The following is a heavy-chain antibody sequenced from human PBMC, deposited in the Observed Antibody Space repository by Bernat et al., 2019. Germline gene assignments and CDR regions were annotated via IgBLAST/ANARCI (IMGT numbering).Heavy chain of an antibody. Sequence: QVQLVESGGGVVQPGRSRRLSCVASGFTFSNYAMHWVRQAPGKGLEWVAVISYDAGNEYYADSVKGRFTISRDNFKNTLYLEMNSLKNGDTAVYYWARARFEYSSSDGLDNWGQGTLVTVSS. V-gene: IGHV3-30*04. CDR2: ISYDAGNE. CDR3: ARARFEYSSSDGLDN. J-gene: IGHJ4*02. D-gene: IGHD6-6*01. CDR1: GFTFSNYA.